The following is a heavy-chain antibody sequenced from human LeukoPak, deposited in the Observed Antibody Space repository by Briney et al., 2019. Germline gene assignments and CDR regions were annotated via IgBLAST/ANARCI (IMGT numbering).Heavy chain of an antibody. D-gene: IGHD6-6*01. CDR2: IYYSGST. Sequence: PSETLSLTCTVSGGSISSSSYYWGWIRQPPGKGLEWIGSIYYSGSTYYNPSLKSRVTISVDTSKNQLSLKLSSVTTADTAVYYCARRGAARPGGSYSMDVWGQGTTVTVSS. J-gene: IGHJ6*02. V-gene: IGHV4-39*07. CDR1: GGSISSSSYY. CDR3: ARRGAARPGGSYSMDV.